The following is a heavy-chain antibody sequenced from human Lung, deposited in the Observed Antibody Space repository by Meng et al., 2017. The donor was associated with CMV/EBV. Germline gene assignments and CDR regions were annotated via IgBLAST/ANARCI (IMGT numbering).Heavy chain of an antibody. V-gene: IGHV3-30*02. Sequence: GGSLRLXXAASGFTFSSYGMHWVRQAPGKGLEWVAFIRYDGSNKYYADSVKGRFTISRDNSKNTLYLQMNSLRAEDTAVYYCAKDRLSSSSRYYYYYGMDVWGRGXTVTV. CDR2: IRYDGSNK. J-gene: IGHJ6*02. CDR3: AKDRLSSSSRYYYYYGMDV. CDR1: GFTFSSYG. D-gene: IGHD6-13*01.